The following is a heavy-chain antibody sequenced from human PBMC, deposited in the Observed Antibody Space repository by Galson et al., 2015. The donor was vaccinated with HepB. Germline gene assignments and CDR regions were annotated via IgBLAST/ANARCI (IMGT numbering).Heavy chain of an antibody. V-gene: IGHV6-1*01. CDR3: ASEDSTGYYPYYHGMNV. CDR1: GDSVSSNSAA. J-gene: IGHJ6*02. D-gene: IGHD3-22*01. CDR2: TYYRSKWHN. Sequence: CAISGDSVSSNSAAWNWIRQSPSRGLEWLGRTYYRSKWHNDYAVSVKGRITINPDTSKNQFSLQLNSVTPEDTAVYYCASEDSTGYYPYYHGMNVWGQGTTVTVSS.